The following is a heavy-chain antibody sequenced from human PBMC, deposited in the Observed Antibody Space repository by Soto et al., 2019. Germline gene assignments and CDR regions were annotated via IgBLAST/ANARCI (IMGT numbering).Heavy chain of an antibody. CDR3: ARDRPSESSWGSESVFDI. Sequence: PSETLSLTCTVSGGSISSGGSYWNWIRQHPGKGLEWIGFTYYSGSTYSIPSLKIRVTILVDTSKNQFSLKLTSVTAADTAMYHCARDRPSESSWGSESVFDIWGQGTMVTVSS. CDR2: TYYSGST. CDR1: GGSISSGGSY. V-gene: IGHV4-31*03. J-gene: IGHJ3*02. D-gene: IGHD2-15*01.